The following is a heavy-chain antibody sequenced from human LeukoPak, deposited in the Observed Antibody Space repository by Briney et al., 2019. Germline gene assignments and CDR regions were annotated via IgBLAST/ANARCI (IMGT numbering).Heavy chain of an antibody. CDR1: GDSVSSYY. Sequence: PSETLSLTCSVSGDSVSSYYWNWIRQPPGKGLEWIGHVYYSGSANYKPSLESRITISLDTSKNQFSLKLSSVTAADTAVYYCARRRDGYNYNYFDYWGQGTLVTVSS. D-gene: IGHD5-24*01. J-gene: IGHJ4*02. V-gene: IGHV4-59*08. CDR3: ARRRDGYNYNYFDY. CDR2: VYYSGSA.